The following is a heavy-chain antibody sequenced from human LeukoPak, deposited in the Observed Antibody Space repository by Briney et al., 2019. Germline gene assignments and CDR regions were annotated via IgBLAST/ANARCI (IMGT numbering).Heavy chain of an antibody. J-gene: IGHJ4*02. CDR2: ISGSGGST. D-gene: IGHD3-10*01. Sequence: GGSLRLSCAASGFTFSSYAMSWVRQAPGKGLEWVSAISGSGGSTHYADSVKGRFTISRDNSKNTLYLQMNSLRAEDTAVYYCAKGSYYNEGSFDYWGQGTLVTVSS. V-gene: IGHV3-23*01. CDR1: GFTFSSYA. CDR3: AKGSYYNEGSFDY.